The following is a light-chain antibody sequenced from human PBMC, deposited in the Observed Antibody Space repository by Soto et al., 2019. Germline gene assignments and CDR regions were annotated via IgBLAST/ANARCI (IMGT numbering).Light chain of an antibody. V-gene: IGLV2-14*01. Sequence: QSVLTQPASVSGSPGQSITISCTGTSSDVGGYNYVSWYQQHPGKAPKLMIYEVSNRPSGVSNRFSGSKSANTDSLTISGVQAEDEDDYYCSSSTDYSTVVFGGGTKLTVL. J-gene: IGLJ2*01. CDR3: SSSTDYSTVV. CDR2: EVS. CDR1: SSDVGGYNY.